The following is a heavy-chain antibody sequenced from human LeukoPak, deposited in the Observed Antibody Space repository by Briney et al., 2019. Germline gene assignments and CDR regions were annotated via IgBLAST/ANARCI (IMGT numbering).Heavy chain of an antibody. Sequence: ASVKVSCKASGYTFAGYYMHWVRQAPGQGLEWMGWINPNSGGTNYAQKFQGRVTMTRDTSISTAYMELSRLRSDDTAVYYCARARDLKFLRFGESPNYFDYWGQGTLVTVSS. J-gene: IGHJ4*02. D-gene: IGHD3-10*01. CDR2: INPNSGGT. CDR1: GYTFAGYY. V-gene: IGHV1-2*02. CDR3: ARARDLKFLRFGESPNYFDY.